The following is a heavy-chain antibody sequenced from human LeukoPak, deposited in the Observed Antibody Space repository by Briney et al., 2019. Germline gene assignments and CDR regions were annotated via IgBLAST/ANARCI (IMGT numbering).Heavy chain of an antibody. Sequence: PGGSLRLSCAASGFTFSSYSMNWVRQAPGKGLEWVSSISSSSSYIYYADSVKGRFTISRDNAKNSLHLQMNSLRAEDTAVYYCARGTLGNYGDYDFDYWGQGTLVTVSS. CDR1: GFTFSSYS. D-gene: IGHD4-17*01. V-gene: IGHV3-21*01. J-gene: IGHJ4*02. CDR2: ISSSSSYI. CDR3: ARGTLGNYGDYDFDY.